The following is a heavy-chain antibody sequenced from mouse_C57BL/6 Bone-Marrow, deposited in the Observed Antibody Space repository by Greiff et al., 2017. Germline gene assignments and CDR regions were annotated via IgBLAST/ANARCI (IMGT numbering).Heavy chain of an antibody. V-gene: IGHV1-54*01. Sequence: VKLMESGAELVRPGTSVKVSCKASGYAITNYLLEWVKQRPGQGLEWIGVITPGSGGTNYNEKCKGKGTLSADKSASTAYMQRSSLTSEDSAVYFCARSTGYYVSSPWFAYWGQGTLVTVSA. CDR3: ARSTGYYVSSPWFAY. CDR1: GYAITNYL. D-gene: IGHD1-1*01. J-gene: IGHJ3*01. CDR2: ITPGSGGT.